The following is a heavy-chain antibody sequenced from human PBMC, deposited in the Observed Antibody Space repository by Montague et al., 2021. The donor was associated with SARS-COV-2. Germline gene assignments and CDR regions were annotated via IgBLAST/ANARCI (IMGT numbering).Heavy chain of an antibody. CDR1: GDSVSSNSAA. CDR2: TYYRSKWYN. J-gene: IGHJ6*04. Sequence: CAISGDSVSSNSAAWNWIRQSPSRGLEWLGRTYYRSKWYNDYAVSVKSRITINPDTSKNQFSLQLNSVTPEDTAVYYCARGLWFGESLSLYYYYGMDVWGEGTTVTVSS. D-gene: IGHD3-10*01. V-gene: IGHV6-1*01. CDR3: ARGLWFGESLSLYYYYGMDV.